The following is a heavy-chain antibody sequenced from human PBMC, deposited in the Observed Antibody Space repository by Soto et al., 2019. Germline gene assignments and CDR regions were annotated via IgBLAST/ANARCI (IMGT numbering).Heavy chain of an antibody. CDR3: ARVSPNVVRATAEDDYFDY. V-gene: IGHV1-46*01. J-gene: IGHJ4*02. D-gene: IGHD1-26*01. CDR2: INPSGGST. CDR1: VYTFTSYY. Sequence: XSVKRACNASVYTFTSYYMHWVRQTPGQGLEWMGIINPSGGSTSYAQKFQGRVTMTRDTSTSTVYMELSSLRSEDTAVYYCARVSPNVVRATAEDDYFDYWRQGTLVTLSS.